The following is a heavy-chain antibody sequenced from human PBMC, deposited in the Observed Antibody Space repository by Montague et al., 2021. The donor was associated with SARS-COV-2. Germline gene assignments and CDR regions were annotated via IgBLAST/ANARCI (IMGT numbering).Heavy chain of an antibody. CDR1: GGSISSSTFY. CDR2: INDSGST. CDR3: AKHAEWMVWTGDVTELDY. D-gene: IGHD3-10*01. V-gene: IGHV4-39*01. J-gene: IGHJ4*02. Sequence: SDTVSLTSTVSGGSISSSTFYWGWIREPPGKELEWIGSINDSGSTYYNTSLKSRVTMSVDTSNNQFSLKLRSVTAADTAVYYCAKHAEWMVWTGDVTELDYWGQVTLVTVSS.